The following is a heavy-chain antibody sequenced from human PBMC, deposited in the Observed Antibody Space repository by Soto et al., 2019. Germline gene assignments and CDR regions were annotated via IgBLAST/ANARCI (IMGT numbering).Heavy chain of an antibody. CDR1: GFTFSSYG. CDR3: ANLGQSVTTPDY. D-gene: IGHD4-17*01. CDR2: ISYDGSNK. V-gene: IGHV3-30*18. Sequence: QVQLVESGGGVVQPGRSLRLSCAASGFTFSSYGMHWVRQAPGKGLEWVAVISYDGSNKYYADSVKGRFTISRDNSKNTLYLQMNSLRAEDTAVYYCANLGQSVTTPDYWGQGTLVTVSS. J-gene: IGHJ4*02.